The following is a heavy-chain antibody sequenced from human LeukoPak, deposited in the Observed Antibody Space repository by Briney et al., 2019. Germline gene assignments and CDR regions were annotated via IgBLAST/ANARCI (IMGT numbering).Heavy chain of an antibody. D-gene: IGHD3-22*01. V-gene: IGHV3-53*01. J-gene: IGHJ4*02. CDR1: GFTVSSNY. CDR3: SRSAYYDGSGNYYDY. Sequence: GGSLRLSCAASGFTVSSNYMSWVRQAPGKGLEWVSVIYSGGTTNYADSVKGRFTISRDNAKNTLYLQMNGLRAEDTAVYYCSRSAYYDGSGNYYDYWGQGTLVTVSS. CDR2: IYSGGTT.